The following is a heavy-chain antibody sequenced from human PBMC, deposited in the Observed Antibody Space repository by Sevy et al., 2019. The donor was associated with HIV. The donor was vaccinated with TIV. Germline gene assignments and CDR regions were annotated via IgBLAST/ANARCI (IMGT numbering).Heavy chain of an antibody. J-gene: IGHJ4*02. Sequence: GGSLRLSCAAPGFTFSSYAMSWVRQAPGKGLEWVSAISGSGGSTYYADSVKGRFTISRDNSKNTLYLQMNSLRAEDTAVYYCAKDHIVVVPAAHYFDYWGQGTLVTVSS. V-gene: IGHV3-23*01. D-gene: IGHD2-2*01. CDR1: GFTFSSYA. CDR2: ISGSGGST. CDR3: AKDHIVVVPAAHYFDY.